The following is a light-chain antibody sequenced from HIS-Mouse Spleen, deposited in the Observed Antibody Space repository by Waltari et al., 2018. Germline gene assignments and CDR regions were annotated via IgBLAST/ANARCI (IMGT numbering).Light chain of an antibody. CDR2: DVS. CDR3: SSYTSSSTEV. Sequence: QSALTQPASVSGSPGQSITISCTGTSSDGGVYNYVSWYQQHPGKAPTLMIYDVSNRPSGVSNRFSGSKSGNTASLTISGLQAEDEADYYCSSYTSSSTEVFGGGTKLTVL. CDR1: SSDGGVYNY. J-gene: IGLJ2*01. V-gene: IGLV2-14*03.